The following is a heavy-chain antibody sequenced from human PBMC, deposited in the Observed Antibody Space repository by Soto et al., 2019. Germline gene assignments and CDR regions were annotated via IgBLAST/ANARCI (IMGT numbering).Heavy chain of an antibody. CDR1: GFTFDDYA. Sequence: DVQLVESGGGLVQPGRSLRLSCAASGFTFDDYAMHWVRQAPGKGLEWVSGISWNSGSIGYADSVKGRFTISRDNAKNSLYLQMNSLRAEDTALYYCAKDDSSGWYSDYWGQGTLVTVSS. V-gene: IGHV3-9*01. J-gene: IGHJ4*02. CDR3: AKDDSSGWYSDY. D-gene: IGHD6-19*01. CDR2: ISWNSGSI.